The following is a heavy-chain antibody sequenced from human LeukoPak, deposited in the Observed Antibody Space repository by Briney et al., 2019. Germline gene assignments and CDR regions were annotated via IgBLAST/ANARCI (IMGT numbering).Heavy chain of an antibody. CDR2: IYYSGNT. Sequence: SETLSLTCTVSGGSINSYSWSWIRQPPGKGLEWIGYIYYSGNTNYNPSLKSRVTMSVDTSKNQFSLKLSSVTAADTAVYYCARSPPNTQGYAFDIWGQGTMVTVSS. J-gene: IGHJ3*02. D-gene: IGHD4/OR15-4a*01. CDR3: ARSPPNTQGYAFDI. V-gene: IGHV4-59*01. CDR1: GGSINSYS.